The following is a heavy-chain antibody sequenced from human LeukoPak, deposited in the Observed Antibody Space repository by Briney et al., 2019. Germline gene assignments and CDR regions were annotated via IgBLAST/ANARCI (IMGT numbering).Heavy chain of an antibody. CDR2: INPKSGDT. V-gene: IGHV1-2*02. CDR1: GYTFIDYY. CDR3: ARGHSSGWPNWFDP. J-gene: IGHJ5*02. Sequence: ASVKVSCKASGYTFIDYYIHWVRQAPGQGLEWMGRINPKSGDTNYAQESQGRVSMTRDTSISTAYMELSSLRSDDTAVYYCARGHSSGWPNWFDPWGQGTLVSVSS. D-gene: IGHD6-19*01.